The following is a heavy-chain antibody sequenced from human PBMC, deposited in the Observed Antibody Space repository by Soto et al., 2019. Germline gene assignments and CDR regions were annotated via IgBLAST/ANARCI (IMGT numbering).Heavy chain of an antibody. D-gene: IGHD6-19*01. CDR1: GDSISSYF. Sequence: SETLSLTCTVSGDSISSYFWSWIRQPPGKGLEWIGHIYYSGSTNYSPSLKSRVTISVDTSKNQFSLKLSSVTAADTAVYYCARVPLVAGYFDYWGQGTLVTVSS. J-gene: IGHJ4*02. CDR3: ARVPLVAGYFDY. V-gene: IGHV4-59*01. CDR2: IYYSGST.